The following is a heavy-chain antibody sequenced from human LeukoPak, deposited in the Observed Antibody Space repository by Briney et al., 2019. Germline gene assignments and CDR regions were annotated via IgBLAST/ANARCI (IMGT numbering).Heavy chain of an antibody. V-gene: IGHV3-23*01. CDR1: EFTFTSYG. CDR3: AKDFVVVPGNVNYFDY. CDR2: ISGSGGST. D-gene: IGHD2-21*02. Sequence: GGTLRLSCAASEFTFTSYGMSWVREAPGKGLEWVSAISGSGGSTYYADSVKGRFTISRDNSKNTLYLQMNSLRAEDTAVYYCAKDFVVVPGNVNYFDYWGQGTLVTVSS. J-gene: IGHJ4*02.